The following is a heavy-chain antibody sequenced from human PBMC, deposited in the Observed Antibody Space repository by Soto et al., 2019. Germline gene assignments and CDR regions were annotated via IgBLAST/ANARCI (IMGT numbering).Heavy chain of an antibody. J-gene: IGHJ4*02. Sequence: ASVKVSCKASGYTFTNYGFSWVRQAPGQGLEWMGRISVYNSNTNYAQKFQGRVTMTTDTSTSTVYMELRSLGFDDMAVYYCARELQAVAFYGSGSSLYFDYWGQGTLVTVSS. V-gene: IGHV1-18*03. CDR3: ARELQAVAFYGSGSSLYFDY. CDR2: ISVYNSNT. D-gene: IGHD3-10*01. CDR1: GYTFTNYG.